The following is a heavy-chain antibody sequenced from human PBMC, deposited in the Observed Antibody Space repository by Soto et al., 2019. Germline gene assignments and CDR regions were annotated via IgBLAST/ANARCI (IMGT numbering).Heavy chain of an antibody. D-gene: IGHD3-9*01. CDR3: AREHSAILTGLDY. J-gene: IGHJ4*02. Sequence: QVQLVESGGGVVQPGRSLRLSCAASGFTFSSYAMHWVRQAPGKGLEWVAVISYDGSNKYYADSVKGRFTISRDNSKNTLYLQMNSLRAEDTAVYYGAREHSAILTGLDYWCQGTLVTVSS. CDR2: ISYDGSNK. CDR1: GFTFSSYA. V-gene: IGHV3-30-3*01.